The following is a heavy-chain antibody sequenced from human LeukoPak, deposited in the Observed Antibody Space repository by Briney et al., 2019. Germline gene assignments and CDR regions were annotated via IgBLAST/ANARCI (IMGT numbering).Heavy chain of an antibody. V-gene: IGHV3-23*01. Sequence: GGSLRLSCAASGFTFSSYTMTWVRQAPGKGLEWVSAISGSGDITYYADSVKGRFTISRDNSKNTLYLQVNSLRAEDTAVYYCARDGANRGIYFDYWGQGTLVTVSS. CDR3: ARDGANRGIYFDY. J-gene: IGHJ4*02. CDR2: ISGSGDIT. CDR1: GFTFSSYT. D-gene: IGHD7-27*01.